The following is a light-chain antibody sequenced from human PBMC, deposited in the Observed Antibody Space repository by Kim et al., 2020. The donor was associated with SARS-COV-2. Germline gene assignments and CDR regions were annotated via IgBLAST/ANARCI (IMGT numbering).Light chain of an antibody. J-gene: IGLJ1*01. Sequence: QSLTNSCPGTSSGIGTYKYVSWYQQHPGRAPKLIIYDVVNRPSGVSARFSGSKSGNAASLTFSGLQANDEAYYYCNSYTSRSTTYVFGTGTKVTVL. CDR1: SSGIGTYKY. V-gene: IGLV2-14*03. CDR3: NSYTSRSTTYV. CDR2: DVV.